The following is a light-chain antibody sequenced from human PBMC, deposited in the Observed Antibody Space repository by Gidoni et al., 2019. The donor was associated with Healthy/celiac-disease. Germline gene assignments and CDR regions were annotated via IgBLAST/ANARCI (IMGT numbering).Light chain of an antibody. J-gene: IGLJ2*01. CDR2: KDS. Sequence: SYEPTPPPSVSVSPGQTARITCTGDALPKQYAYWYQQKAGQAPVLVIYKDSERPSGIPERFSGTSSGTTVTLTISGVQAEDEADYYCQSADSSGTHVVFGGGTKLTVL. CDR3: QSADSSGTHVV. V-gene: IGLV3-25*03. CDR1: ALPKQY.